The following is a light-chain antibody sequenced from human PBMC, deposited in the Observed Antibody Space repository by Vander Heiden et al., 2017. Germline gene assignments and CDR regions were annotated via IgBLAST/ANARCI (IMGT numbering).Light chain of an antibody. CDR1: QTINNY. CDR2: KAS. Sequence: DIQMTQSPSTLSASVGDRVTITCRASQTINNYLAWYQQQPGKAPKLLIYKASSLESGVPSRFSGSGSGTEFTLTISSLQPDDFAAYYCQQEKTFSLTFGGGTKVEIK. J-gene: IGKJ4*01. CDR3: QQEKTFSLT. V-gene: IGKV1-5*03.